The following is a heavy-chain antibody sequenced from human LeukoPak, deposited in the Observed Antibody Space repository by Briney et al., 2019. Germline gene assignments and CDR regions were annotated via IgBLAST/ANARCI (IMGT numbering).Heavy chain of an antibody. J-gene: IGHJ6*02. CDR2: ISGSGGST. CDR3: AKGKDTRYCSGGCCYRSYGMDV. V-gene: IGHV3-23*01. D-gene: IGHD2-15*01. Sequence: GGSLRLSCAASGFTFSSYAMSWVRQAPGKGLEWVSAISGSGGSTYYADSVKGRFTISRDNSKDTLYLQMNSLRAEDTAVYYCAKGKDTRYCSGGCCYRSYGMDVWGQGTTVTVSS. CDR1: GFTFSSYA.